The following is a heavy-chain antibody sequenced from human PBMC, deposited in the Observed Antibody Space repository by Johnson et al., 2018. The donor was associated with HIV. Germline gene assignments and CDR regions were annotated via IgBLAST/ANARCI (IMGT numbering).Heavy chain of an antibody. J-gene: IGHJ3*02. CDR3: ARAHNWHSDAFDI. CDR2: ISWNSGSI. CDR1: GFTFDDYA. V-gene: IGHV3-9*01. D-gene: IGHD1/OR15-1a*01. Sequence: QLVESGGGLVQPGRSLRLSCAASGFTFDDYAMHWVRQAPGKGLEWVSGISWNSGSIGYADSVKGRFTISRDNSKNTLYLQMNSLRAEDTAVYYCARAHNWHSDAFDIWGQGTMVTVSS.